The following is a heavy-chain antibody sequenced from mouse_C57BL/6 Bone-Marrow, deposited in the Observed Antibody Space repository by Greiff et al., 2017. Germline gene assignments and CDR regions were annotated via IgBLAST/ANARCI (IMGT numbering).Heavy chain of an antibody. Sequence: VQLQQSGAELVRPGASVKLSCTASGFNIKDDYMHWVKQRPEQGLEWIGWIDPENGDTEYASKFQGKAPITADTSSNTAYLQLSSLTSRYTAVYYITTYYYGGSYPLFDYWGQGTTLTVTS. D-gene: IGHD1-1*01. CDR1: GFNIKDDY. CDR2: IDPENGDT. V-gene: IGHV14-4*01. CDR3: TTYYYGGSYPLFDY. J-gene: IGHJ2*01.